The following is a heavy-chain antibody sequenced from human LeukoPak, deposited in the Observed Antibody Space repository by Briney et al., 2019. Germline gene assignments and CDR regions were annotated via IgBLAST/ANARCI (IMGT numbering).Heavy chain of an antibody. CDR3: ARVGGWYSSSGGSAFDI. CDR2: ISAYNGNT. J-gene: IGHJ3*02. V-gene: IGHV1-18*01. Sequence: ASVKVSCKASGYTFTSYGISWVRQAPGQGLEWMGWISAYNGNTNYAQKLQGRVTMTTDTSTSTAYMELRSLRSDDTAVYYCARVGGWYSSSGGSAFDIWGQGTMVTVSS. CDR1: GYTFTSYG. D-gene: IGHD6-6*01.